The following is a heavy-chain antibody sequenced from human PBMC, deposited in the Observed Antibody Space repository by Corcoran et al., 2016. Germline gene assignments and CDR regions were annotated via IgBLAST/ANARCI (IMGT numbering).Heavy chain of an antibody. D-gene: IGHD1-26*01. V-gene: IGHV1-3*01. CDR3: ARDPPRNTNSGSYLFYYYGMDV. J-gene: IGHJ6*02. CDR1: GYTFTSYA. CDR2: INAGNGNT. Sequence: QVQLVQSGAEVKKPGASVKVSCKASGYTFTSYAMHWVRQAPGQRLEWMGWINAGNGNTKYSQKFQGRVTITRDTSAGTAYMELSSLRSEDTAVYYCARDPPRNTNSGSYLFYYYGMDVWGQGTTVTVSS.